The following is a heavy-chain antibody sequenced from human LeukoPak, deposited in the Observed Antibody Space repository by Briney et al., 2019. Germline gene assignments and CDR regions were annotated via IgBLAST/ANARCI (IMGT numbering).Heavy chain of an antibody. Sequence: SETLSLTCSVSGGSISSGDYYWNWIRQPPGKGLEWIGYIYYSGSTYYNPSLKSRLTISVDTSRNQFSLKLTSVTAADTAVYYCARGRGNGHPFSDFDYWGQGTLVTVSS. D-gene: IGHD2-8*01. V-gene: IGHV4-30-4*08. CDR2: IYYSGST. CDR1: GGSISSGDYY. CDR3: ARGRGNGHPFSDFDY. J-gene: IGHJ4*02.